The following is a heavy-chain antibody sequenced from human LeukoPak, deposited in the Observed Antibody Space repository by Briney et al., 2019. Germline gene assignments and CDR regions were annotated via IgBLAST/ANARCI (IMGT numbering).Heavy chain of an antibody. Sequence: NPSETLSLTCTVSGGSISTYYWSWIRQSPGKGLDWIGYIHDTGSTNNNPSLKSRVSISVDRSKAQFSLHLSSVTAADTAVYFCARVEPYSYYFGMDVWGRGTTVTVSS. D-gene: IGHD1-26*01. CDR3: ARVEPYSYYFGMDV. J-gene: IGHJ6*02. V-gene: IGHV4-59*08. CDR2: IHDTGST. CDR1: GGSISTYY.